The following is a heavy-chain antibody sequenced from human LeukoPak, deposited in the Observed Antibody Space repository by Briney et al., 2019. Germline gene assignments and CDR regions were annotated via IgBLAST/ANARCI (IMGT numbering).Heavy chain of an antibody. CDR2: ISDDGKNK. Sequence: GGSLRLSCVASGFTFSRYDIHWVRQAPGKGLEWVAVISDDGKNKIYADSVKGRFTISRDNSKNTLYLQMNSLRAEDTALYYCAKDLKVGATYFDYWGQGTLVTVSS. D-gene: IGHD1-26*01. J-gene: IGHJ4*02. CDR1: GFTFSRYD. CDR3: AKDLKVGATYFDY. V-gene: IGHV3-30*04.